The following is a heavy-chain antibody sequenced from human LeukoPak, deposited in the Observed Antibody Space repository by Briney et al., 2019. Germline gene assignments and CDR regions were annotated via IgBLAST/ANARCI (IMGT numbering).Heavy chain of an antibody. CDR3: ASPRWGSLDY. CDR1: GGSFSGYY. J-gene: IGHJ4*02. Sequence: PSETLSLTCAVYGGSFSGYYWSWIRQPPGQGLEWIGEINHSGSTNYNPSLKRRVTISVDTSKNQFSLKLSSVTAADTAVYYCASPRWGSLDYWGQGTLVTVSS. D-gene: IGHD3-16*01. CDR2: INHSGST. V-gene: IGHV4-34*01.